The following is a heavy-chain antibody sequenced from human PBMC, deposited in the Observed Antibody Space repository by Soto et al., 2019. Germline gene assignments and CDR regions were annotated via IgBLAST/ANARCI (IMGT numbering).Heavy chain of an antibody. CDR1: GFTFSSYG. CDR3: AKDRSYYYGSGSPPYYYYYGMDV. Sequence: SLRLSCAASGFTFSSYGMHWVRQAPGKGLEWVAVISYDGSNKYYADSVKGRFTISRDNSKNTLYLQMNSLRAEDTAVYYCAKDRSYYYGSGSPPYYYYYGMDVWGQGTTVTVSS. V-gene: IGHV3-30*18. J-gene: IGHJ6*02. CDR2: ISYDGSNK. D-gene: IGHD3-10*01.